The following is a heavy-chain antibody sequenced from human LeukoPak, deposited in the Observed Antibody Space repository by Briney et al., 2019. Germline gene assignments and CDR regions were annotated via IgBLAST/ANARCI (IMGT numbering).Heavy chain of an antibody. CDR2: IYYSGST. Sequence: SETLSLTCTVSGGSLSSYYWSWIRQPPGKGLEWIGYIYYSGSTNYNPSLKSRVTISVDTSKNQFSLKLSSVTAADTAVYYCARVIAAAGTLFDYWGQGTLVTVSS. D-gene: IGHD6-13*01. V-gene: IGHV4-59*01. CDR3: ARVIAAAGTLFDY. CDR1: GGSLSSYY. J-gene: IGHJ4*02.